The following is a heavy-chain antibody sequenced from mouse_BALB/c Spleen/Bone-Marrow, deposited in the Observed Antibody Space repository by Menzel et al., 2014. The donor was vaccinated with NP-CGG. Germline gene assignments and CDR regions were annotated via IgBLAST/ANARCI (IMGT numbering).Heavy chain of an antibody. J-gene: IGHJ2*01. Sequence: QVHVKQSGDELVRPGTSVKVSCKASGYAFTNYLIEWFKQRPGQGLEWIGRINPGIGGTTYNAKFKGKATLTADKSSTTAYMQLSSLTSDDSAVYFCARFTRDYWGQGTTLTVPS. CDR3: ARFTRDY. CDR1: GYAFTNYL. V-gene: IGHV1-54*01. CDR2: INPGIGGT.